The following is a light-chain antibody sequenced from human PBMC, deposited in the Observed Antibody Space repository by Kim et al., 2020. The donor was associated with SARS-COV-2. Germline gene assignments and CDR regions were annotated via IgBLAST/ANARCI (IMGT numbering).Light chain of an antibody. CDR3: QHFDSYPIT. V-gene: IGKV1-5*03. CDR2: KAS. J-gene: IGKJ5*01. CDR1: QSVGNS. Sequence: ASVGDRVTITCRASQSVGNSLAWYQQKPGEAPKLLIYKASTLQIGVPSKFSGSGSGTEFTLTISSLQPGDFATYYCQHFDSYPITFGQGTRLEIK.